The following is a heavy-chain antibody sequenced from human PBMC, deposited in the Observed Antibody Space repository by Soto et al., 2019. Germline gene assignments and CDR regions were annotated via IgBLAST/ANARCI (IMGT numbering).Heavy chain of an antibody. Sequence: QVQLVQSGAEVKTPRSSLKVSCKVSGSRFSNYVISWVRQAPGHGLEWLGRIIPIFNSTRYAQSFQGRVTITADKSTSTASLELSSLRSDDTAVYYCAREGRGKKAGYNGLVSLGYWGQGTLVTVSS. J-gene: IGHJ4*02. V-gene: IGHV1-69*06. CDR3: AREGRGKKAGYNGLVSLGY. CDR1: GSRFSNYV. CDR2: IIPIFNST. D-gene: IGHD2-2*02.